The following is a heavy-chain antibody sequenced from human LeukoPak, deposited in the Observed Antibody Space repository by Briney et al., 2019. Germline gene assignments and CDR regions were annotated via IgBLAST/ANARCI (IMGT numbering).Heavy chain of an antibody. V-gene: IGHV4-59*11. CDR3: ARDLVTVTKGFDI. J-gene: IGHJ3*02. CDR1: ADSFSSHY. Sequence: SETLSLTCAVSADSFSSHYWTWIRQPPGKGLEWIGYISYIGGTNYNPSLKSRITISIDTSKNQFSLKLSSVTAADTAVYYCARDLVTVTKGFDIWGQGTMVSVSS. CDR2: ISYIGGT. D-gene: IGHD4-17*01.